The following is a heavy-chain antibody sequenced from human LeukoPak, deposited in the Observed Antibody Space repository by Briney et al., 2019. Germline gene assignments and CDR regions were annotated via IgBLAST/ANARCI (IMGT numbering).Heavy chain of an antibody. CDR1: GGTFSSYA. CDR3: AYCGGDCYFDY. Sequence: SVKVSCKDSGGTFSSYAISWVRQAPGRGLEWMGRIIPIFGTANYAQMFQGRVTITADKSTSTAYMELSSLRSEDTAVYYCAYCGGDCYFDYWGQGTLVTVSS. D-gene: IGHD2-21*02. J-gene: IGHJ4*02. V-gene: IGHV1-69*06. CDR2: IIPIFGTA.